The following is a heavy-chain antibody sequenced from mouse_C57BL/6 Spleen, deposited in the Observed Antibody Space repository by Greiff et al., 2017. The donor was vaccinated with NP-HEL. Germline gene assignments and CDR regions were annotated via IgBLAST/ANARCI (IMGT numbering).Heavy chain of an antibody. CDR1: GYTFTSYW. V-gene: IGHV1-52*01. CDR2: IDPSDSET. D-gene: IGHD1-1*02. CDR3: ARDYPFMDY. J-gene: IGHJ4*01. Sequence: VQLQQPGAELVRPGSSVKLSCKASGYTFTSYWMHWVKQRPIQGLEWIGNIDPSDSETHYNQKFKDKATLTVDKSSSTAYRQLSSLTSEDSAVYYYARDYPFMDYWGQGTSVTVSS.